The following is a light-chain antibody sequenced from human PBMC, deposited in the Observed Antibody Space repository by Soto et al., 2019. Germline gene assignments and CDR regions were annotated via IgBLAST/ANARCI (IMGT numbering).Light chain of an antibody. Sequence: QSVLTQPASVSGSPGQSINISCTGTARDVGGHNYVSWYQQHPGKAPKLMIHAVSNRPSGISSRFSGSKSGNTASLTISGLQSEDEADYFCCSYTSRTTYVFGTGTKVTVL. V-gene: IGLV2-14*01. CDR2: AVS. CDR1: ARDVGGHNY. CDR3: CSYTSRTTYV. J-gene: IGLJ1*01.